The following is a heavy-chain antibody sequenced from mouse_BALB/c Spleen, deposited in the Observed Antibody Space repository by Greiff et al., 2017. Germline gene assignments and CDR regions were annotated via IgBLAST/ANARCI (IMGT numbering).Heavy chain of an antibody. CDR3: ARGTVVDFDY. J-gene: IGHJ2*01. CDR1: GFTFSSFG. V-gene: IGHV5-17*02. Sequence: EVQLVESGGGLVQPGGSRKLSCAASGFTFSSFGMHWVRQAPEKGLEWVAYISSGSSTIYYADTVKGRFTISRDNPKNTLFLQMTSLRSEDTAMYYCARGTVVDFDYWGQGTTLTVSS. CDR2: ISSGSSTI. D-gene: IGHD1-1*01.